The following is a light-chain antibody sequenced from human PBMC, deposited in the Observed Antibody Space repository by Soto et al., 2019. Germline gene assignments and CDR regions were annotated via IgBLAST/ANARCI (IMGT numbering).Light chain of an antibody. CDR2: DVS. J-gene: IGLJ2*01. Sequence: QSVLTQPASVSGSPGQSITISCTGPSSDVGGYDFVSWYQQHPGKAPKLMIYDVSNRPSGVSNRFSGSKSGNTASLTISGLQAEDEADYYCSSYTTSSTLYVVFGGGTQLTVL. V-gene: IGLV2-14*01. CDR3: SSYTTSSTLYVV. CDR1: SSDVGGYDF.